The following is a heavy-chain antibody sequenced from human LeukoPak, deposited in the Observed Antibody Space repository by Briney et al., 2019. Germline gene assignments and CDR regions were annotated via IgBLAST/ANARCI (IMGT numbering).Heavy chain of an antibody. CDR3: ARLVGWTDFWSGYSLYGMDV. Sequence: GGSLRLSCAASGFTFSSYWMSWVRQAPGKGLEWVANIKQDGSEKYYVDSVKGRFTISRDNAKNSLYLQMNSLRAEDTAVYYCARLVGWTDFWSGYSLYGMDVWGQGTTVTVSS. CDR1: GFTFSSYW. V-gene: IGHV3-7*01. D-gene: IGHD3-3*01. J-gene: IGHJ6*02. CDR2: IKQDGSEK.